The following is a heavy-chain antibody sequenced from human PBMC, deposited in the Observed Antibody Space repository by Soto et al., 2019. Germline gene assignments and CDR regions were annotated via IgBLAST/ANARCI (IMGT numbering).Heavy chain of an antibody. CDR1: GFTFSSYA. J-gene: IGHJ6*02. D-gene: IGHD5-18*01. CDR2: ISYDGSNK. Sequence: QVQLVESGGGVVQPGRSLRLSCAASGFTFSSYAMHWVRQAPGKGLEWVAVISYDGSNKYYEDSVKGRFTISRDNSKNTLYLQMNSLRAEDTAVYYCARDGGTAMVTSPLGYYGMDVWGQGTTVTVSS. V-gene: IGHV3-30-3*01. CDR3: ARDGGTAMVTSPLGYYGMDV.